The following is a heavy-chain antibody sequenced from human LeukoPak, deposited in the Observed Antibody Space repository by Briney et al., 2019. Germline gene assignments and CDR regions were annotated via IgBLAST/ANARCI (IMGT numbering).Heavy chain of an antibody. D-gene: IGHD2-21*02. J-gene: IGHJ4*02. V-gene: IGHV1-46*01. Sequence: GASVKVSCKASGYTFTSYYMHWVRQAPGQGLEWMGIINPSTGSTNYAQKFQGRVTMTRDTSTSTVYMELSSLRSEDTAVYYCARDQFHISDCLGDCYSDYWGQGTLVTVSS. CDR2: INPSTGST. CDR3: ARDQFHISDCLGDCYSDY. CDR1: GYTFTSYY.